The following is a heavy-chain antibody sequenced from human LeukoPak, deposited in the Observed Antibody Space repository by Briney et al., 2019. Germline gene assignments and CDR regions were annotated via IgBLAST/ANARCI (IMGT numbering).Heavy chain of an antibody. CDR2: TYYRSKWYN. D-gene: IGHD6-19*01. CDR1: GDSVSSNSAA. J-gene: IGHJ4*02. Sequence: SQTLSLTCAISGDSVSSNSAAWNWIRQSPSRGLEWLGRTYYRSKWYNDYAVSVKSRITINPDTSKNQYSLQLNSVTPEDTAVYYCARDGPQYSSGWYGFDYWGQGTLVTVSS. V-gene: IGHV6-1*01. CDR3: ARDGPQYSSGWYGFDY.